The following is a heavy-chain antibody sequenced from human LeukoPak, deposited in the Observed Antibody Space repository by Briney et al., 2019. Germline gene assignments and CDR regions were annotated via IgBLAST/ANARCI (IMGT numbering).Heavy chain of an antibody. D-gene: IGHD3-10*01. Sequence: PGGSLSLSCAASGFTFSIHGMNWVRQAPGKGLKWVSYIINSGGTIYYEDSVQGRFTISRDNAKNSLYLQMNSLRDEDTAVYYCARVGRGVYGMDVWGQGTTVTVSS. CDR3: ARVGRGVYGMDV. V-gene: IGHV3-48*02. CDR2: IINSGGTI. CDR1: GFTFSIHG. J-gene: IGHJ6*02.